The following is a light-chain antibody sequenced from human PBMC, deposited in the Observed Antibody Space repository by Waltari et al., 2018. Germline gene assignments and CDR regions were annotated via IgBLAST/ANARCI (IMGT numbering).Light chain of an antibody. Sequence: EIVMTQSPATLSVSPGERATLSCRASQSISSNLAWYQQKPGQAPRLLIYGASTRATGIPARFTGSGSGTEFTLTISSLQSADFAVYYCQQYNSWPPITFGQGTRVEIK. V-gene: IGKV3-15*01. CDR2: GAS. J-gene: IGKJ5*01. CDR3: QQYNSWPPIT. CDR1: QSISSN.